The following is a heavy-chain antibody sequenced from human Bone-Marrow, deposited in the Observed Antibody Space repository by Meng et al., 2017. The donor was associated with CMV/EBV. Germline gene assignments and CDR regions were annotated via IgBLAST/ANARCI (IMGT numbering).Heavy chain of an antibody. CDR1: GGSFSGYY. D-gene: IGHD3-3*01. Sequence: SETLSLTCAVYGGSFSGYYWSWIRQPPGKGLEWIGEINHSGSTNYNPSLKSRVTISVDTSKNQFSLKLSSVTAADTAVYYCARGQLLITIFGVVTNHWFDPWGQGPLVTVYS. CDR2: INHSGST. V-gene: IGHV4-34*01. CDR3: ARGQLLITIFGVVTNHWFDP. J-gene: IGHJ5*02.